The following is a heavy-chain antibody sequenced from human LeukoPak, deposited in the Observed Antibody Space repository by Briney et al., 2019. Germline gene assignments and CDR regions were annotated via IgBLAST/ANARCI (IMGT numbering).Heavy chain of an antibody. CDR3: ARGGGYYGSGSYLFDYFDY. Sequence: GASVKVSCKASGYTFTGYYMHWVRQAPGQGLEWMGWINPNSGGTNYAQKLQGRVTMTTDTSTSTAYMELRSLRSDDTAVYYCARGGGYYGSGSYLFDYFDYWGQGTLVTVSS. CDR2: INPNSGGT. CDR1: GYTFTGYY. D-gene: IGHD3-10*01. J-gene: IGHJ4*02. V-gene: IGHV1-2*02.